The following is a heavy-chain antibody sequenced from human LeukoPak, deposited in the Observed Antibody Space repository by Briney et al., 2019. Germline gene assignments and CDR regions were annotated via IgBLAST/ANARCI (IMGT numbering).Heavy chain of an antibody. CDR2: INSDGSWT. Sequence: GGSLRLSCAASGNYWMHWVRQVPGKGLVWVSHINSDGSWTSYADPVKGRFTISKDNAKNTVYLQMNSLRAEDTAVYYCVSFYETYWGRGTLVTVSS. CDR3: VSFYETY. V-gene: IGHV3-74*01. D-gene: IGHD2/OR15-2a*01. CDR1: GNYW. J-gene: IGHJ4*02.